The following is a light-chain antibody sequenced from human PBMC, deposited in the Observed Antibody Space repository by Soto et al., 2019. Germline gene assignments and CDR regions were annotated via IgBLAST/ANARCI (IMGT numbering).Light chain of an antibody. CDR3: CSYAGSSLV. CDR2: DVS. Sequence: QTVVTQPRSVSGSPGQSVTISCTGTSSDVGGYNYVSWYQQHPGKAPKLMIYDVSKRPSGVPDRFSGSKSGNTASLTISGLQAEDEADYYCCSYAGSSLVFGGGTQLTVL. V-gene: IGLV2-11*01. J-gene: IGLJ3*02. CDR1: SSDVGGYNY.